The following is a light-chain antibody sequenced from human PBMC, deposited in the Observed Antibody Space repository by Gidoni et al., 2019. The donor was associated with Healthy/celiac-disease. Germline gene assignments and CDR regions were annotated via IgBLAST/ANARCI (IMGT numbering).Light chain of an antibody. CDR2: GAS. CDR1: QSVSSSY. V-gene: IGKV3-20*01. J-gene: IGKJ4*01. CDR3: QQYGSSPGVT. Sequence: EMVLTQSPGTLSLSPGERATLSCRASQSVSSSYLAWYQQKPGQAPRLLLYGASSRATGIPDRFSGSGSGTDFTLTISRLEPEDFAVYYCQQYGSSPGVTFGGGTKVEIK.